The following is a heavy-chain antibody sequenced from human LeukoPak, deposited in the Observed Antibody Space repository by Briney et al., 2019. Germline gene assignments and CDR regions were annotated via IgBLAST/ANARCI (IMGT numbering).Heavy chain of an antibody. CDR3: ERGSGRYQIFDF. D-gene: IGHD1-26*01. J-gene: IGHJ4*02. CDR2: IIRSSTTI. Sequence: GGSLRLSCAASGFTFSSYNMNWVRQAPGKGLEWVSYIIRSSTTIYYADSVKGRFTISRDNAKNSLYLEMTSLRVEDTAVYYCERGSGRYQIFDFWGQGALVTVSS. V-gene: IGHV3-48*01. CDR1: GFTFSSYN.